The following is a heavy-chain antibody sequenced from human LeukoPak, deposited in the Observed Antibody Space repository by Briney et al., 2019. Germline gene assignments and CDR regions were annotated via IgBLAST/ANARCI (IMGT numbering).Heavy chain of an antibody. Sequence: ASVKVSCTASGYTFSRYGMHWVRQAPGQRLEWMGWINAGNENTKYSQKFQGRVSITRDTSASTAYMELSSLTSEDTAVYYCARDLYGDYFDYWGQGTLVTVSS. CDR1: GYTFSRYG. D-gene: IGHD3-16*01. CDR2: INAGNENT. V-gene: IGHV1-3*01. J-gene: IGHJ4*02. CDR3: ARDLYGDYFDY.